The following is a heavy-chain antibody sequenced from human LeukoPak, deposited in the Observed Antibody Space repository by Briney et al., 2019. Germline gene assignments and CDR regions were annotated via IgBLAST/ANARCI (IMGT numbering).Heavy chain of an antibody. CDR2: IWYDGSNK. D-gene: IGHD6-19*01. Sequence: GRSLRLSCAASGFTFSSYGMHWVRQAPGKGLEWVAVIWYDGSNKYYADSVKGRFTISRDNSKNTLYLQMNSLRAEDTAVYYCARPRLGITVAVYDAFDIWGQGTMVTVSS. V-gene: IGHV3-33*01. CDR3: ARPRLGITVAVYDAFDI. J-gene: IGHJ3*02. CDR1: GFTFSSYG.